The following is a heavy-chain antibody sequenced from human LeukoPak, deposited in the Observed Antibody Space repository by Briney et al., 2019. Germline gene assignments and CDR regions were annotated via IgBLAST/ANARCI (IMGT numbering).Heavy chain of an antibody. CDR2: IIPIFGTA. CDR3: ASDYSNYPHYHYIDV. D-gene: IGHD4-11*01. Sequence: SVKVSCTASGATFTSSATSWVRQAPGHGLEWMGRIIPIFGTANSAQKLKGRITISTDESTSIAYMELSSLRSEDTAVYYCASDYSNYPHYHYIDVWGKGTTVTVSS. V-gene: IGHV1-69*05. CDR1: GATFTSSA. J-gene: IGHJ6*03.